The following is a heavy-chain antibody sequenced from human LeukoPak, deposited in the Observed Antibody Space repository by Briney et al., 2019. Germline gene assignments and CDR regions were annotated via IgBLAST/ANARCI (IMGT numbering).Heavy chain of an antibody. CDR3: AREGIAVADHYYYYGMDV. J-gene: IGHJ6*02. CDR2: IIPIFGTA. V-gene: IGHV1-69*13. Sequence: SVKVSCKASGYTFTSYYMHWVRQAPGQGLEWMGGIIPIFGTANYAQKFQGRVTITADESTSTAYMELSSLRSEDTAVYYCAREGIAVADHYYYYGMDVWGQGTTVTVSS. CDR1: GYTFTSYY. D-gene: IGHD6-19*01.